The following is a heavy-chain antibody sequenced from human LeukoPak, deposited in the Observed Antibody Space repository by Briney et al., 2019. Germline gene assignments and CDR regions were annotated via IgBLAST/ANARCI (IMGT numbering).Heavy chain of an antibody. V-gene: IGHV1-2*02. D-gene: IGHD4-17*01. CDR1: GYTFTDYF. CDR3: ARNYGHNSKYFDF. Sequence: ASVKVSCKASGYTFTDYFIHWVRQAPGQGLEWMGWIRPNSGDTQYAQRFQGRVTMTRDTSVSTAHMELSSLRSDDTAIYYCARNYGHNSKYFDFWGQGTLVTVSS. CDR2: IRPNSGDT. J-gene: IGHJ4*02.